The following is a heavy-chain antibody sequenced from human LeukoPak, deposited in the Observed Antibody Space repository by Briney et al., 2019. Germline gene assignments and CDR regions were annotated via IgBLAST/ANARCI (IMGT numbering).Heavy chain of an antibody. Sequence: KSGGSLRLSCAGSGFSFSSYSMNWVRQAPGKGLEWVSSVSSSSSYIYYADSVKGRFTISRDNAKNSLYLQMNSLRAEDTAVYYCARDRGGTTAFDYWGQGTLVTVSS. V-gene: IGHV3-21*01. CDR2: VSSSSSYI. CDR1: GFSFSSYS. CDR3: ARDRGGTTAFDY. D-gene: IGHD1-1*01. J-gene: IGHJ4*02.